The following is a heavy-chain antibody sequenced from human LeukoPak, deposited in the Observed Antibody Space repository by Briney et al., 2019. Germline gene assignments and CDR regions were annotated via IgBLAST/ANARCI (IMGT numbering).Heavy chain of an antibody. CDR1: GFTFSSYW. Sequence: GGSLSLSCAASGFTFSSYWMLWVRQVPGKGLVCVARINPGGSSITYADSVKGRFTISIDNAKNTLYLQMDSLRAEDTGVYYCARSNQADDYWGQGTLVTVSS. D-gene: IGHD1-14*01. CDR3: ARSNQADDY. J-gene: IGHJ4*02. CDR2: INPGGSSI. V-gene: IGHV3-74*01.